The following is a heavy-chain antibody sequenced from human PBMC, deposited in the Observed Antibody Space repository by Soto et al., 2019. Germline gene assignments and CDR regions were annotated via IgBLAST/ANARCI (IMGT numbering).Heavy chain of an antibody. CDR1: GFSFEIYW. CDR3: AREKWFFDY. D-gene: IGHD2-8*01. J-gene: IGHJ4*02. CDR2: INPDGSGE. Sequence: PGGSLRLSCAASGFSFEIYWMGWVRQAPGKGLEWVANINPDGSGEYYLDSVKGRFTISRDNAKSSVYLQMNSLVGDDTAVYYCAREKWFFDYWGQGTPVTVSS. V-gene: IGHV3-7*01.